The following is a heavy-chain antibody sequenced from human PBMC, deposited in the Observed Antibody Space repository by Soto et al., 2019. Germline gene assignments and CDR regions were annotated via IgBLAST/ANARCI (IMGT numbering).Heavy chain of an antibody. CDR2: ISYDGSNK. CDR1: GFTFSSYG. Sequence: GGSLRLSCAASGFTFSSYGMHWVRQAPGKGLEWVAVISYDGSNKYYADSVKGRFTISRDNSKNTLYLQMNSLRAEDTAVYYCCRSYYYYGMDVWGRGTTVTVS. CDR3: CRSYYYYGMDV. J-gene: IGHJ6*02. D-gene: IGHD2-15*01. V-gene: IGHV3-30*03.